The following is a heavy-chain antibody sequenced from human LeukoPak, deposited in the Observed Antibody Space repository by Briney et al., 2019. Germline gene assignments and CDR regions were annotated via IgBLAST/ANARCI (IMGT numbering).Heavy chain of an antibody. J-gene: IGHJ4*02. CDR3: ARDSKSHYYDSSGYLPYFDY. V-gene: IGHV1-2*02. CDR1: GYTFTAYY. D-gene: IGHD3-22*01. CDR2: INPNSGGT. Sequence: ASVKVSCKASGYTFTAYYMHWLRQDPGQGLEWMGWINPNSGGTNYPQKFQGRVTMTRDTSISTAYMELSRLRSDDTAVYFCARDSKSHYYDSSGYLPYFDYWGQGALVTVSS.